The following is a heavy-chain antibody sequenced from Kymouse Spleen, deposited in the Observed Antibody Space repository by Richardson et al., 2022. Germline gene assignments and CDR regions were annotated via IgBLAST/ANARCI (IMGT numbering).Heavy chain of an antibody. CDR2: IRSKANSYAT. CDR1: GFTFSGSA. V-gene: IGHV3-73*02. Sequence: EVQLVESGGGLVQPGGSLKLSCAASGFTFSGSAMHWVRQASGKGLEWVGRIRSKANSYATAYAASVKGRFTISRDDSKNTAYLQMNSLKTEDTAVYYCTRQLELRAFDIWGQGTMVTVSS. D-gene: IGHD1-7*01. CDR3: TRQLELRAFDI. J-gene: IGHJ3*02.